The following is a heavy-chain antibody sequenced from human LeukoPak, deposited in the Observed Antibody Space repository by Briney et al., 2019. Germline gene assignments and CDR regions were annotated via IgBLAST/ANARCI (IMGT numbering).Heavy chain of an antibody. J-gene: IGHJ5*02. CDR2: VTGGGGST. CDR1: GFTFSSYA. D-gene: IGHD2-15*01. CDR3: ARGIIVVVAATSNWFDP. Sequence: GGSLRLSCAASGFTFSSYAMTWVRQAPGKGLEWVSAVTGGGGSTYYANSVKGRFTISRDNSKNTLYLQMNSLRAEDTAIYYCARGIIVVVAATSNWFDPWGQGTLVTVSS. V-gene: IGHV3-23*01.